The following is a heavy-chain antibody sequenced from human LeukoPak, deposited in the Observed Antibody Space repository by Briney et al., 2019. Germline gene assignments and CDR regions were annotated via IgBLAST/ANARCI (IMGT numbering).Heavy chain of an antibody. Sequence: SVKVSCTASGGTFNNYALSWVRQAPGQGLEWMGGIIPIFGTANYAQKFQGRVTITADESTSTAYMELSSLRSEDTAVYYCASHRIDLHYYDSSGPDNWYDPWGQGTLVTVS. CDR3: ASHRIDLHYYDSSGPDNWYDP. D-gene: IGHD3-22*01. CDR2: IIPIFGTA. V-gene: IGHV1-69*01. J-gene: IGHJ5*02. CDR1: GGTFNNYA.